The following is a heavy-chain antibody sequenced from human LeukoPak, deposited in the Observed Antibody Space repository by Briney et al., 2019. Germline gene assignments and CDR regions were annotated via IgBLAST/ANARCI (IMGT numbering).Heavy chain of an antibody. Sequence: GRSLRLSCAASGFTFDDYAMHWVRQAPGKGLEWVSGISWNSGSIGYADSVKGRFTISRDNAKNSLYLQMNSLRAEDTALYYCAKASYGDYHFDYWGQGTLVTVSS. CDR2: ISWNSGSI. CDR3: AKASYGDYHFDY. V-gene: IGHV3-9*01. CDR1: GFTFDDYA. D-gene: IGHD4-17*01. J-gene: IGHJ4*02.